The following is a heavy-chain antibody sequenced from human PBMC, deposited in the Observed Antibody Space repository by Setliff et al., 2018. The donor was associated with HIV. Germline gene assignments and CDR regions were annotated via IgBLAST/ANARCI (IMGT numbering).Heavy chain of an antibody. V-gene: IGHV4-34*01. Sequence: NPSETLSLTCAVYGGSFSDSYYNWIRQPLGKGLEWIGEISHTGRANYNASLKSRVTMSVDTSTSQISLTLSSLTAADTAVYYCARDQRLPGVQPPYWYFDLWGRGTLVTVSS. CDR2: ISHTGRA. CDR1: GGSFSDSY. J-gene: IGHJ2*01. D-gene: IGHD7-27*01. CDR3: ARDQRLPGVQPPYWYFDL.